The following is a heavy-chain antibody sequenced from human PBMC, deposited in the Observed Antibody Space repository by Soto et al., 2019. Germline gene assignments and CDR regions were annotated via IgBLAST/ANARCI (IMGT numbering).Heavy chain of an antibody. CDR1: GDTFSNSA. Sequence: SVKVSCKASGDTFSNSAISGVRQAPGQGLEWMGGIIPMFRTVNYAQKFQGRVTITADKSTSTAYMELSSLRSEDTAVYFCARSFFAILTAYYKGAFDIWGQGTMVTVSS. CDR3: ARSFFAILTAYYKGAFDI. J-gene: IGHJ3*02. V-gene: IGHV1-69*06. D-gene: IGHD3-9*01. CDR2: IIPMFRTV.